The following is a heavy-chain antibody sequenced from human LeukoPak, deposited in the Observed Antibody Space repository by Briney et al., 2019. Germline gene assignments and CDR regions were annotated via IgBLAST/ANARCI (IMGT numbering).Heavy chain of an antibody. CDR2: IYYTGST. D-gene: IGHD5-18*01. Sequence: PSETLSLTCSVSGGSVSSGSHYWSWIRQSPGKGLEWIGHIYYTGSTNYNPSLKSRVTISVDTSKNQFSLKLSSVTAADTAVYYCARGGVQLWLRNWFDPWGQGTLVTVSS. CDR1: GGSVSSGSHY. CDR3: ARGGVQLWLRNWFDP. V-gene: IGHV4-61*01. J-gene: IGHJ5*02.